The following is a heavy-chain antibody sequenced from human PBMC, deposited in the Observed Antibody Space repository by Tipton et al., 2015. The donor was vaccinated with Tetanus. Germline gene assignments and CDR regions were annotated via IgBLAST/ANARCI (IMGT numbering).Heavy chain of an antibody. CDR2: IYPGDSDT. CDR3: ARAHCTDGVCNFDF. V-gene: IGHV5-51*01. Sequence: VQLVQSGGEVKKPGESLKISCKGSGYIFTNYWIGWVRQKPGKGLEGMGIIYPGDSDTRYGPSFQGQVTISVDKSINTAYLQWSSLKASDTSVFYCARAHCTDGVCNFDFWGQGALVTVAS. CDR1: GYIFTNYW. D-gene: IGHD2-8*01. J-gene: IGHJ4*02.